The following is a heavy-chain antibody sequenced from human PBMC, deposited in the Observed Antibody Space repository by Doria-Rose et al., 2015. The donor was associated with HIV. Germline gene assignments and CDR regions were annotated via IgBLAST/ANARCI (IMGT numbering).Heavy chain of an antibody. V-gene: IGHV3-30*03. CDR3: ARDWDDYGDFDY. D-gene: IGHD4-17*01. Sequence: WLRQAPGKGLEWVAVISYDGTNKYYSDSVKGRFTISRDNSKFTLYLQMNNLRAEDTAVYYCARDWDDYGDFDYWGQGTLVIVSP. J-gene: IGHJ4*02. CDR2: ISYDGTNK.